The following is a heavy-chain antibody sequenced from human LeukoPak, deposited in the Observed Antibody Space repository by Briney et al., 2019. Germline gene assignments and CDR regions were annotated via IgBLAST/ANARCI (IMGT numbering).Heavy chain of an antibody. CDR1: GGSISSYY. CDR3: ARTTERGYSYGYFYYYYKDV. CDR2: IYYGGST. V-gene: IGHV4-59*01. D-gene: IGHD5-18*01. J-gene: IGHJ6*03. Sequence: PSETLSLTCTVSGGSISSYYWSWIRQPPGKGLESIGYIYYGGSTNYKSSLKSRVTISVDTSKNQFSLKLSSVTAADTAVYYCARTTERGYSYGYFYYYYKDVWGKGTTVTISS.